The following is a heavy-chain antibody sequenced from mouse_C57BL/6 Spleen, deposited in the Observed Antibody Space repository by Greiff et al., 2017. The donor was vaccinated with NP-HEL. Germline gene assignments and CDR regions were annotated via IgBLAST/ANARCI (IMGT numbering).Heavy chain of an antibody. D-gene: IGHD1-1*01. Sequence: EVQLQQSGPELVKPGASVKMSCKASGYTFTDYNMHWVKQSHGKSLEWIGYINPNNGGTSYNQKFKGKATLTVNKSSSTAYMELRSLTSEDSAVYYCARRAVVAPYAMDYWGQGTSVTVSS. V-gene: IGHV1-22*01. J-gene: IGHJ4*01. CDR3: ARRAVVAPYAMDY. CDR1: GYTFTDYN. CDR2: INPNNGGT.